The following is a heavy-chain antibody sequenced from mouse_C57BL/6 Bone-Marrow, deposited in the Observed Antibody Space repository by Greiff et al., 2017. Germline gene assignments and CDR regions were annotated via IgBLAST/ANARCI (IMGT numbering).Heavy chain of an antibody. CDR1: GFTFSSYG. CDR2: ISSGGSYT. D-gene: IGHD3-2*02. Sequence: EVMLVESGGDLVKPGGSLKLSCAASGFTFSSYGMSWVRQTPDKRLEWVATISSGGSYTYYPDSVKGRFTISRDNAKNTLYLQMSSLKSEDTAMYYCARLDSSGYGGGWFAYWGQGTMVTVSA. V-gene: IGHV5-6*02. J-gene: IGHJ3*01. CDR3: ARLDSSGYGGGWFAY.